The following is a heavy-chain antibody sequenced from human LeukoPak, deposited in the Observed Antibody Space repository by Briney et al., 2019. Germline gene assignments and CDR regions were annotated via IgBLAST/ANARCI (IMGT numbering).Heavy chain of an antibody. CDR2: ISSSSTYI. D-gene: IGHD6-19*01. CDR3: ARDKSYSAVAGTSPLY. J-gene: IGHJ4*02. V-gene: IGHV3-21*01. CDR1: GFTFRTYS. Sequence: GGSLRLSCAASGFTFRTYSMTWVRQAPGKGLEWVSSISSSSTYIYYTDSVKGRFIISRDDAKNSLYLQMDSLRADDTAIYYCARDKSYSAVAGTSPLYWGQGTLVTVSS.